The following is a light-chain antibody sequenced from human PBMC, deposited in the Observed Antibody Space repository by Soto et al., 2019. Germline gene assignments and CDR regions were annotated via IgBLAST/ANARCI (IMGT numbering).Light chain of an antibody. CDR1: QSVSSSY. CDR3: QQYGGYPRT. CDR2: GAS. J-gene: IGKJ1*01. V-gene: IGKV3-20*01. Sequence: EIVLTQSPGTLSLSPGERATLSCRASQSVSSSYLAWYQQKPGQGPRLLIYGASSRATGIPDRFSGSGSGTDFTLTISRLEPEDFAVYYCQQYGGYPRTFGQGTKV.